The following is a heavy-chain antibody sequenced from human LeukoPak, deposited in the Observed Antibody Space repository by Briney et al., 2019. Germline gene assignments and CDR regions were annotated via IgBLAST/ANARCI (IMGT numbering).Heavy chain of an antibody. J-gene: IGHJ4*02. Sequence: ASVKVSCKASGYTFTSYYMHWVRQAPGQGLEWMGIINPSGGSTRYAQKFQGRVIMTRDTSTRTVYMELSSLRSEDTAVYYCARETGYSGYEGYWGQGTLVTVSS. D-gene: IGHD5-12*01. V-gene: IGHV1-46*01. CDR3: ARETGYSGYEGY. CDR2: INPSGGST. CDR1: GYTFTSYY.